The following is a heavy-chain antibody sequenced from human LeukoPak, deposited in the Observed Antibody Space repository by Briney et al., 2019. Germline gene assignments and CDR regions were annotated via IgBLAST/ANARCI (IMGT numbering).Heavy chain of an antibody. Sequence: ASVKVSCKASGYTFTNNGISWMRQAPGQGLEWMGWISAYNDNTNNAQKFQGRVTMTTDTSTNTAYMELRSLRSDDTAVYYCARDMGYCSGGSCPHNAFDIWGQGTMVTVS. CDR1: GYTFTNNG. CDR3: ARDMGYCSGGSCPHNAFDI. V-gene: IGHV1-18*01. D-gene: IGHD2-15*01. CDR2: ISAYNDNT. J-gene: IGHJ3*02.